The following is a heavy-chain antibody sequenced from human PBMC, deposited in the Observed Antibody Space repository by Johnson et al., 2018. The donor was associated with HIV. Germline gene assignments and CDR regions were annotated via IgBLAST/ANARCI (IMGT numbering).Heavy chain of an antibody. Sequence: VQLVESGGGLIQPGGSLRLSCVASGFTVSSNYMSWVRQAPGKGLEWVSVFYSGGSTYYADSVKGRFTISRDNSKNTLYLQMNSLRAEDTAVYYCARDPPVTTTHNAFDIWGQGTMVTVSS. CDR2: FYSGGST. V-gene: IGHV3-66*03. J-gene: IGHJ3*02. D-gene: IGHD4-17*01. CDR3: ARDPPVTTTHNAFDI. CDR1: GFTVSSNY.